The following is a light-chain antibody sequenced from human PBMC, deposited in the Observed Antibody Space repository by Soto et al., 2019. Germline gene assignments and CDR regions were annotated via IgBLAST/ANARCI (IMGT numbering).Light chain of an antibody. V-gene: IGKV3-11*01. CDR2: DAF. J-gene: IGKJ5*01. CDR1: QSVSSY. Sequence: EIVLTQSPATLSLSPGERATLSCRASQSVSSYLAWYQQKPGQAPRLLIYDAFNRATGIPARFSGSASGTDFTLTISSLEPEDFAVYFCQQHGTSPITFGQGTRLEIK. CDR3: QQHGTSPIT.